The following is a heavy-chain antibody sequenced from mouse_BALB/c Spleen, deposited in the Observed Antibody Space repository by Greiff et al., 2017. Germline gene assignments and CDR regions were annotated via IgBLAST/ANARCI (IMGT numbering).Heavy chain of an antibody. J-gene: IGHJ1*01. CDR3: ARNPRGSRVYWYFDV. V-gene: IGHV2-2*02. Sequence: VKLMESGPGLVQPSQSLSITCTVSGFSLTSYGVHWVRQSPGKGLEWLGVIWSGGSTDYNAAFISRLSISKDNSKSQVFFKMNSLQANDTAIYYCARNPRGSRVYWYFDVWGAGTTVTVSS. CDR2: IWSGGST. D-gene: IGHD1-1*01. CDR1: GFSLTSYG.